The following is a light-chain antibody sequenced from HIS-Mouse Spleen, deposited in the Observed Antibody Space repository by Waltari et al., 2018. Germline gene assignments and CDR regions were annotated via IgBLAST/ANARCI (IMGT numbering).Light chain of an antibody. CDR1: SPNIGSNT. V-gene: IGLV1-44*01. J-gene: IGLJ2*01. CDR2: SNN. CDR3: AAWDDSLNGPV. Sequence: QSVLTQPPSASGTPGQRVTISCSGSSPNIGSNTVNWYHQLPGTAPKLLIYSNNPRPSGVPDRFSGSKSGTSASLAISGLQSEDEADYYCAAWDDSLNGPVFGGGTKLTVL.